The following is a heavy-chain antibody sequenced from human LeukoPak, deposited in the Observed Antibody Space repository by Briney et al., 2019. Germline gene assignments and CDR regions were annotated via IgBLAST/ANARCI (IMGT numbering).Heavy chain of an antibody. D-gene: IGHD3-22*01. Sequence: PSETLSLTCTVSGGSISSSSYYWGWLRQPPGKGGEWIGSIYYRGSTYDNPSLKSRVTISVDTSKNQFSLKLSSVTAADTAVYYCARHYYDSSGRKPYYFDYWGQGTLVTVSS. CDR1: GGSISSSSYY. CDR2: IYYRGST. J-gene: IGHJ4*02. CDR3: ARHYYDSSGRKPYYFDY. V-gene: IGHV4-39*01.